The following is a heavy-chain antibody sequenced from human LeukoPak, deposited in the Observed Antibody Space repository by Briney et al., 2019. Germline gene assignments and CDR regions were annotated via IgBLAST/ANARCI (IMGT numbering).Heavy chain of an antibody. CDR2: MYNPVTT. Sequence: SETLSLTCTVSGDSISGYYWSWIRQPPGKGLEWIAYMYNPVTTNYNPSLKSRAAISLDTSTNQFSLKLTSVTAADTAVYYCARGGQGSSTFYFDYWGQGTLVTVSS. CDR1: GDSISGYY. V-gene: IGHV4-59*08. CDR3: ARGGQGSSTFYFDY. D-gene: IGHD6-13*01. J-gene: IGHJ4*02.